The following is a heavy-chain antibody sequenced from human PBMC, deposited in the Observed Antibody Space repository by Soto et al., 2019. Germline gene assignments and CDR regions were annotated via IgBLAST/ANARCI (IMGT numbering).Heavy chain of an antibody. V-gene: IGHV3-74*01. Sequence: EVQLVESGGGVVQPGGSLRLSCATSGFSFSTWMHWVRQAPGKGLEWLSRINSDGSSISYAYSVKGRFTVSRDNAKNTLDLQINSLTAEDTAVYDCTRGSSGYGNLDYWGQGVLLTVSS. CDR1: GFSFSTW. J-gene: IGHJ4*02. CDR3: TRGSSGYGNLDY. D-gene: IGHD5-12*01. CDR2: INSDGSSI.